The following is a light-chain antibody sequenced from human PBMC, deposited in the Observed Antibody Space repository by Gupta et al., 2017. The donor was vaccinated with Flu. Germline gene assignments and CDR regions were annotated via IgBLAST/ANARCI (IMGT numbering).Light chain of an antibody. J-gene: IGKJ4*01. CDR2: SAS. Sequence: HKPGKAPKLLIYSASYLETGVPSRFSGSGSGTDFSVTISSLQPEDTGTYYCQQYGSLPLAFGGGTKVEI. V-gene: IGKV1-33*01. CDR3: QQYGSLPLA.